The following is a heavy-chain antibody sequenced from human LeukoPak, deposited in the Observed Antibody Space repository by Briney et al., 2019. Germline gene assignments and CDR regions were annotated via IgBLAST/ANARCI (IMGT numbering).Heavy chain of an antibody. Sequence: PGGSLRLSCAASGFTFSSCGMHWVRQAPGKGLEWVAVISYDGSNKYYADSVKGRFTISRDNSKNTLYLQMNSLRAEDTAVYYCAKDEYSSDWYFDYWGQGTLVTVSS. J-gene: IGHJ4*02. CDR3: AKDEYSSDWYFDY. D-gene: IGHD6-19*01. CDR2: ISYDGSNK. V-gene: IGHV3-30*18. CDR1: GFTFSSCG.